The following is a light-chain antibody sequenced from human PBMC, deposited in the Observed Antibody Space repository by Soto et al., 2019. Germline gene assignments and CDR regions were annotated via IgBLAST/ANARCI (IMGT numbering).Light chain of an antibody. V-gene: IGKV1-5*03. J-gene: IGKJ1*01. Sequence: DIQMTQSPSTLSASVGDRVIITCRASQSISSWLAWYQQKPGKAPNLLIYRASTLKSGIPSRFSGSGSGTAFTLTISSLQPDDFATYYCQQYDRASWTFGPGTKVEIK. CDR2: RAS. CDR3: QQYDRASWT. CDR1: QSISSW.